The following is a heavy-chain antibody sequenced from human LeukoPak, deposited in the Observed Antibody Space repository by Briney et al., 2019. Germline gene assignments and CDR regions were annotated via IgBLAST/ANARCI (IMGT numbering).Heavy chain of an antibody. CDR2: ISYDGSNK. CDR3: ARAGSGWFSIDY. J-gene: IGHJ4*02. CDR1: GFTFSSYA. Sequence: GGSLRLSCAASGFTFSSYAMHWVRQAPGKGLEWVAVISYDGSNKYYADPVKGRFTISRDNSKNTLYLQMNSLRAEDTAVYYCARAGSGWFSIDYWGQGTLVTVSS. V-gene: IGHV3-30-3*01. D-gene: IGHD6-19*01.